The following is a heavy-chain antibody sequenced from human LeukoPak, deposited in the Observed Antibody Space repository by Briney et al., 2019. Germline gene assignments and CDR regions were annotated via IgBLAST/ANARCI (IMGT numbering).Heavy chain of an antibody. D-gene: IGHD3-10*01. J-gene: IGHJ6*03. CDR2: IKQDESEK. Sequence: GGSLRLSCEASGFSFSSYWMSWVRLAPGKGPEWVANIKQDESEKYSVDSVKGRFIISRDNAKNSVFLQMNSLRAEDTALYYCARLSAYYYGSYFYYYMDVWGKGTTVTVSS. CDR3: ARLSAYYYGSYFYYYMDV. CDR1: GFSFSSYW. V-gene: IGHV3-7*01.